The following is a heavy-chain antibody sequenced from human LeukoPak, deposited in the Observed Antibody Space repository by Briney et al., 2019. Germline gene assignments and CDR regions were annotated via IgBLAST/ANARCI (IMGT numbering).Heavy chain of an antibody. CDR3: ARSYGGAPRPLIDY. D-gene: IGHD3-10*01. CDR1: GYTFTSYG. CDR2: ISAYNGNT. Sequence: ASVKVSCKASGYTFTSYGISWVRQAPGQGLEWMGWISAYNGNTNYAQKLQGRVTMTTDTSTSTAYMELRSLRSDDTAAYYCARSYGGAPRPLIDYWGQGTLVTVSS. J-gene: IGHJ4*02. V-gene: IGHV1-18*01.